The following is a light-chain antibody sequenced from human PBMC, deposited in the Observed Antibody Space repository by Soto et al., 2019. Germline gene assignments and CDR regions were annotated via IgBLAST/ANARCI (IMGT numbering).Light chain of an antibody. CDR3: QQYGSSPRT. V-gene: IGKV3-20*01. J-gene: IGKJ1*01. CDR2: DTS. CDR1: QSVRSSY. Sequence: EIGLTQSPGTLSLSPGERATLSCRASQSVRSSYLAWYQQKPGQAPRLVIYDTSNRATGIPDRFSGSGSGTDFTLTISRLEPEDFAVYYCQQYGSSPRTFGHGTKVDIK.